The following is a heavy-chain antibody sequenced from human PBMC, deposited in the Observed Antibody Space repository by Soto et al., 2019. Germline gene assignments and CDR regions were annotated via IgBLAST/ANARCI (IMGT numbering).Heavy chain of an antibody. CDR1: GYSFTDYH. CDR3: ARGASTDCSNCGGSFFYNPDMDV. CDR2: INPKSGGT. V-gene: IGHV1-2*04. D-gene: IGHD2-8*01. J-gene: IGHJ6*02. Sequence: AAVKVSCQSSGYSFTDYHIHWVRQAPGQGLEWLGRINPKSGGTSTAQKFQGWVTMTTDTSISTASMELTRLTSDDTAIYYCARGASTDCSNCGGSFFYNPDMDVGG.